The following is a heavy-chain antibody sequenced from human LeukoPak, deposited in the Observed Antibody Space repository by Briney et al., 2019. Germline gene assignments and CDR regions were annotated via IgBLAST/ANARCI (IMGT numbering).Heavy chain of an antibody. CDR3: ARCPASSSWPSFFDY. Sequence: GGSLRLSCAASGFTVSSNYMSWVRQAPGKGLEWVSVIYSDGSTYYADSVKGRFTISRDNSKNTLCLQMNSLRAEDTAVYYCARCPASSSWPSFFDYWGQGTLVTVSS. J-gene: IGHJ4*02. CDR1: GFTVSSNY. V-gene: IGHV3-53*05. D-gene: IGHD6-13*01. CDR2: IYSDGST.